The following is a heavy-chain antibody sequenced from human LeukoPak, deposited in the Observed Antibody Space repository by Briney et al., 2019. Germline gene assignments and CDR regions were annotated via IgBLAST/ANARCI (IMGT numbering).Heavy chain of an antibody. CDR3: ARDRYNWNDGRRSVFDY. V-gene: IGHV3-53*05. J-gene: IGHJ4*02. D-gene: IGHD1-1*01. CDR2: IYSGGST. Sequence: GGSLRLSCAASGFTVSSNYMSWVRQAPGKGLEWDSVIYSGGSTYYADSVKGRFTISRDNSKNTLYLQMNSLRGEDTAVYYCARDRYNWNDGRRSVFDYWGQGTLVTVSS. CDR1: GFTVSSNY.